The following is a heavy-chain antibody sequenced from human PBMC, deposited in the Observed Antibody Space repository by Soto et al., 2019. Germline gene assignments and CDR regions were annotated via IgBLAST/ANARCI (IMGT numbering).Heavy chain of an antibody. CDR1: GGSFSGYY. CDR3: ARQSAVAGNWFDC. Sequence: PSETLSLTCAVYGGSFSGYYWTWIRQPPGTGLEWIGEINHSGSTNYNPSLKSRVTISVDTSKNQFSLKLTSVTAADTAVYYCARQSAVAGNWFDCRGQGTLVTGSS. D-gene: IGHD6-19*01. J-gene: IGHJ5*01. V-gene: IGHV4-34*01. CDR2: INHSGST.